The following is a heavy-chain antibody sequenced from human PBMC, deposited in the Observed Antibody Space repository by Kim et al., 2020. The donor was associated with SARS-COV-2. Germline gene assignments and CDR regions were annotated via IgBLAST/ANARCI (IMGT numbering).Heavy chain of an antibody. CDR2: INPNSGGT. D-gene: IGHD1-26*01. V-gene: IGHV1-2*06. Sequence: ASVKVSCKASGDSFSGNYIHWVRQAPGQRLEWMGRINPNSGGTNYEQKFQDRITMTRDTSITTAYMELSSLRSDDTAVYYCSLGASGNTGSYNYWGQGNL. CDR3: SLGASGNTGSYNY. CDR1: GDSFSGNY. J-gene: IGHJ4*02.